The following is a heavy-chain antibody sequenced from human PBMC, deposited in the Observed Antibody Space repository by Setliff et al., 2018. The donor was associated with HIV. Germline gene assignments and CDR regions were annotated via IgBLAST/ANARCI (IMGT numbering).Heavy chain of an antibody. J-gene: IGHJ6*03. V-gene: IGHV1-3*01. Sequence: ASVKVSCKASGYTFTSYAMHWVRQAPGQRLEWIGWIHAGNGYTKYSQKFQGRVTFTRDTSASAAYMDLSSLRSEDTAVYYCARSRYQLLYGMDVWGKGTTVTVSS. CDR2: IHAGNGYT. D-gene: IGHD2-2*02. CDR1: GYTFTSYA. CDR3: ARSRYQLLYGMDV.